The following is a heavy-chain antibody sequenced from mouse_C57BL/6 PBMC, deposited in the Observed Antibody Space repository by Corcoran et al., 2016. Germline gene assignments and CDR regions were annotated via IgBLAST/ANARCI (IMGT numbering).Heavy chain of an antibody. Sequence: QIKLVQSGPELKKPGETVQISCKASGYTFTTYGMSWVKQAPGKGLKWMGWINTYSGVPTYADDFKGRFAFSLETSASTAYLQINNLKYEDTATYFCAVVAEDYWGQGTTLTVSS. CDR3: AVVAEDY. D-gene: IGHD1-1*01. CDR1: GYTFTTYG. V-gene: IGHV9-3*01. CDR2: INTYSGVP. J-gene: IGHJ2*01.